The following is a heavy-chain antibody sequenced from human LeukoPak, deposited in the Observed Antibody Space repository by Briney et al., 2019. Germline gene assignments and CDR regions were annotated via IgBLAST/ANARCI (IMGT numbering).Heavy chain of an antibody. CDR2: IYLSWST. D-gene: IGHD6-13*01. CDR3: ARVKGNSSSGYLRY. Sequence: SGTQSLTFLVSLYTLISGYYWGWIRQPPGKGLEWGGSIYLSWSTYYSPSLKSRVTISVDTSKNQFSLKLSSVTAADTAVYYCARVKGNSSSGYLRYWGQGTLVTVSS. V-gene: IGHV4-38-2*02. J-gene: IGHJ4*02. CDR1: LYTLISGYY.